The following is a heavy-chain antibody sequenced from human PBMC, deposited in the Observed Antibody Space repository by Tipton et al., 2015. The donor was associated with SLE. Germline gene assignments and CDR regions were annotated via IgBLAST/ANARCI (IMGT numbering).Heavy chain of an antibody. CDR3: ARDRGVSYYYYGMVV. CDR1: GFTFSSYS. J-gene: IGHJ6*01. Sequence: SLRLSCAASGFTFSSYSMNWVRQAPGKGLEWVSSISSSSSYIYYADSVKGRFTISRDNAKNSLYLQMNSLRAEDTAVYYCARDRGVSYYYYGMVVWGQGTTVTVSS. V-gene: IGHV3-21*03. CDR2: ISSSSSYI. D-gene: IGHD3-10*01.